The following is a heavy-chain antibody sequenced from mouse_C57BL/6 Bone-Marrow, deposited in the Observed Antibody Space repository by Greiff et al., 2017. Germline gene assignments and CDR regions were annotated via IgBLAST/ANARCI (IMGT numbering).Heavy chain of an antibody. CDR3: ARGVNTTSFAY. CDR2: ISDGGSYT. J-gene: IGHJ3*01. V-gene: IGHV5-4*01. CDR1: GFTFSSYA. Sequence: EVQLVESGGGLVKPGGSLKLSCAASGFTFSSYAMSWVRQTPEKRLEWVATISDGGSYTYYPDNVKGRFTISRDNAKNNLYLQMSHLKTDDTAMYYSARGVNTTSFAYWGQGTLVTVSA. D-gene: IGHD2-4*01.